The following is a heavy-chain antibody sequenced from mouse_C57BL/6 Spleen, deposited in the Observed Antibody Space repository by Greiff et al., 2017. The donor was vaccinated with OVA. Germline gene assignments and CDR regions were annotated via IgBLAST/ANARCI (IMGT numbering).Heavy chain of an antibody. V-gene: IGHV1-9*01. CDR3: ARPLGPWYCDV. D-gene: IGHD4-1*01. CDR1: GYTFPGYW. Sequence: QVQLQQSGAALMQPGASVKLSCKATGYTFPGYWIEWVHQTPGHGLEWIGAILPGSGSTNYNETFTGKATFTADTSSNTAYMQLSSLTTEDAAIYYCARPLGPWYCDVWGTGTTVTVSS. CDR2: ILPGSGST. J-gene: IGHJ1*03.